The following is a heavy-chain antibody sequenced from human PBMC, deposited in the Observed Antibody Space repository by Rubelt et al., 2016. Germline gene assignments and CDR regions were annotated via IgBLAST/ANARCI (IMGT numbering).Heavy chain of an antibody. Sequence: EVQLLESGGVLVQPGGSLRLSCAASGFSFDAYAMHWVRQAPGRGLEWVSSLSWNSGSVGYADFVKGRFTISRDNAKNSLYLQMNSLRAEDTAVYYCAREGSSWYIDQWGQGTLVTVSS. J-gene: IGHJ4*02. CDR2: LSWNSGSV. CDR1: GFSFDAYA. D-gene: IGHD6-13*01. V-gene: IGHV3-9*01. CDR3: AREGSSWYIDQ.